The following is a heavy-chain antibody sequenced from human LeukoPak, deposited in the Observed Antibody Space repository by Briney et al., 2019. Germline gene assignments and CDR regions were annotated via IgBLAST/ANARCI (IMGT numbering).Heavy chain of an antibody. D-gene: IGHD2-15*01. V-gene: IGHV3-23*01. CDR3: AKPRYCSGGSCYGYFDY. CDR2: MSGSGGST. CDR1: GFTFSSYA. J-gene: IGHJ4*02. Sequence: GGSLRLSCAASGFTFSSYAMSWVRQAPGKGLEWVSAMSGSGGSTYYADSVKGRFTISRDNSKNTLYLQMNSLRAEDTAVYYCAKPRYCSGGSCYGYFDYWGQGTLVTVSS.